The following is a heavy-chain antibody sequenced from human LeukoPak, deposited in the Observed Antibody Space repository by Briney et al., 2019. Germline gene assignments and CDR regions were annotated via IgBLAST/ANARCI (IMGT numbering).Heavy chain of an antibody. CDR3: AKSPGYNWFDP. Sequence: GGSLRLSCAASGFTFSTYAMTWVRQAPGKGLEWVSGISGSGDSTYYADSVKGRFTISRDNSKNTLYLQMNSLRAEDTAVYYCAKSPGYNWFDPWGQGTLVTVSS. V-gene: IGHV3-23*01. J-gene: IGHJ5*02. CDR1: GFTFSTYA. CDR2: ISGSGDST.